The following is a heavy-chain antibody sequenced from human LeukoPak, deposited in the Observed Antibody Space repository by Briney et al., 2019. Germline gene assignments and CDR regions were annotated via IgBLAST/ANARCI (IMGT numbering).Heavy chain of an antibody. CDR3: ARAGWLLFSDDAFDI. D-gene: IGHD3-9*01. V-gene: IGHV4-39*01. CDR1: GGSISSSSYY. Sequence: PSETLSLTCTVSGGSISSSSYYWGWIRQPPGKGLEWIGSIYYSGSTYYNPSLKSRVTISVDTSKNQFSLKLSSVTAADTAVYYCARAGWLLFSDDAFDIWGQGTMVTVSS. CDR2: IYYSGST. J-gene: IGHJ3*02.